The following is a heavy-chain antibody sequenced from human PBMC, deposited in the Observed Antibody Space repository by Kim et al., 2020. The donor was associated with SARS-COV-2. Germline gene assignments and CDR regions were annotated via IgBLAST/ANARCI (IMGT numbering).Heavy chain of an antibody. Sequence: IYEQKFQGRVTMTEDTSTDTAYMGLSSLRSEDTAVYYCATADILTGYYDYWGQGTLVTVSS. J-gene: IGHJ4*02. V-gene: IGHV1-24*01. D-gene: IGHD3-9*01. CDR3: ATADILTGYYDY.